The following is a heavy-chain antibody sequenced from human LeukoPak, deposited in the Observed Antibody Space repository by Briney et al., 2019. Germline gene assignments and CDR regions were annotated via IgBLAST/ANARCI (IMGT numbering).Heavy chain of an antibody. Sequence: PSETLSLTCTVSGGSISSYYWSWIRQPPGKGLEWIGYIYYSGSTNYNPSLKSRVTISVDTSKNQFSLKLSSVTAADTAVYYCARGRTGYCSGGSCRFDYWGQGTLVTVSS. CDR2: IYYSGST. CDR1: GGSISSYY. CDR3: ARGRTGYCSGGSCRFDY. D-gene: IGHD2-15*01. V-gene: IGHV4-59*08. J-gene: IGHJ4*02.